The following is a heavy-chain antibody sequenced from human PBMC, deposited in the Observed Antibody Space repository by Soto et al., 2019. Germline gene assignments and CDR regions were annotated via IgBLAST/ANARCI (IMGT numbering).Heavy chain of an antibody. CDR1: GDSVSSSNFY. CDR2: VYYSGST. CDR3: ARHPTFSGWEYYFDY. D-gene: IGHD6-19*01. J-gene: IGHJ4*02. V-gene: IGHV4-39*01. Sequence: SETLSLTCSVSGDSVSSSNFYWGWIRQPPGKGLEWIGSVYYSGSTYYNPSLKSRVTMSVDTSKNQFSLKLSSVTAADAAVYYCARHPTFSGWEYYFDYWGQGTLVTVSS.